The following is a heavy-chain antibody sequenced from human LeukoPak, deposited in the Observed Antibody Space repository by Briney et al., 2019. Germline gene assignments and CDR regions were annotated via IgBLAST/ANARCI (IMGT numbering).Heavy chain of an antibody. CDR2: ISTYNGNT. Sequence: ASVKVSCKASGYTFTSYGISWVRQAPGQGLEWMGWISTYNGNTNYAQKLQGRVTMTTDTSTSTAYMELRSLRSDDTAVYYCARDVYGTWYFDLWGRGTLVTVSS. J-gene: IGHJ2*01. D-gene: IGHD1-14*01. V-gene: IGHV1-18*01. CDR1: GYTFTSYG. CDR3: ARDVYGTWYFDL.